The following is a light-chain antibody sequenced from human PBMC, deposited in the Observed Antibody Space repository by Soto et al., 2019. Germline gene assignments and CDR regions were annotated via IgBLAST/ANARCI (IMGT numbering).Light chain of an antibody. Sequence: EIVLPQSPATLSLSPGERATLSCRASQSVSSYLAWYQQKPGQAPRLLIYDASNGATGIPARFSGSGSWTAFSLPISSLEPADFAVYYCQQRSNWPLWTFGQGTKVEIK. CDR2: DAS. J-gene: IGKJ1*01. V-gene: IGKV3-11*01. CDR1: QSVSSY. CDR3: QQRSNWPLWT.